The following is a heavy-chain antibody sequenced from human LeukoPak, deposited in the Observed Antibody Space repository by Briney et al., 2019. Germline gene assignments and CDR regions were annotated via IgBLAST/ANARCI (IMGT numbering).Heavy chain of an antibody. V-gene: IGHV3-21*01. D-gene: IGHD5-12*01. Sequence: GGSLRLSCAASGFTFSSYTMNWVRQAPGKGLEWVSSISSSSSYIYYAESVKGRFTMSRDNAKNSLYLQMNSLRAEDTAVYYCASSLLYSAYYFAEYWGQGTLVTVSS. CDR3: ASSLLYSAYYFAEY. J-gene: IGHJ4*02. CDR2: ISSSSSYI. CDR1: GFTFSSYT.